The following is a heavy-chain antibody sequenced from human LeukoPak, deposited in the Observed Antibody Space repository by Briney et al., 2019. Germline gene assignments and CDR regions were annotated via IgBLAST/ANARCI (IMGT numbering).Heavy chain of an antibody. V-gene: IGHV3-48*03. CDR3: ARGTGYCLDP. Sequence: AGGSLRLSCAASGFTFSSCEMNWVRQAPGKGLEWVSYISSSGSTIYYADSVKGRFTLSRDNAKNSLYLQMNSLRAEDTAVYYCARGTGYCLDPWGQGTLVTVSS. D-gene: IGHD7-27*01. CDR1: GFTFSSCE. CDR2: ISSSGSTI. J-gene: IGHJ5*02.